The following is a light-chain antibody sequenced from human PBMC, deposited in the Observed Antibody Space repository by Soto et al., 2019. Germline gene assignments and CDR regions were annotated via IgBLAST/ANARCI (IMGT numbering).Light chain of an antibody. J-gene: IGKJ1*01. CDR1: QSLSSSY. V-gene: IGKV3-20*01. CDR2: RSS. Sequence: ESVLTQSPSSLSLSPGESATLSCRASQSLSSSYLAWYQQKAGQPPRLLMFRSSDRAAGVPDRFSGSASGTEFILTISSLQPDDIATYYCQQYNSYSQTFGQGTKVDIK. CDR3: QQYNSYSQT.